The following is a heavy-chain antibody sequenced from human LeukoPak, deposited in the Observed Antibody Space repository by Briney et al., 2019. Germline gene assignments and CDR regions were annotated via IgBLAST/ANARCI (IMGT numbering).Heavy chain of an antibody. CDR1: GGTFSSYA. Sequence: ASVTVSCKASGGTFSSYAISWVRQAPGQGLEWMGGIIPIFGTANYAQKFQGRVTITADESTSTAYMELSSLRSEDTAVYYCARDVGATLFDYWGQGTLVTVSS. J-gene: IGHJ4*02. V-gene: IGHV1-69*13. CDR2: IIPIFGTA. D-gene: IGHD1-26*01. CDR3: ARDVGATLFDY.